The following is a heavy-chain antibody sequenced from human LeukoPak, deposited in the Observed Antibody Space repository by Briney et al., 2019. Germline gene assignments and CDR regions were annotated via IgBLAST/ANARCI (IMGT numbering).Heavy chain of an antibody. Sequence: PSETLSLTCTVSGGSISSSSYYWGWIRQPPGKGLEWIGSIYYSGSTYYNPSLRSRLSISLDTSKKQLSLKLDSVTAADTAVYYCARHPAYRSGWYWYFDLWGRGTLVTVSS. J-gene: IGHJ2*01. CDR2: IYYSGST. CDR3: ARHPAYRSGWYWYFDL. V-gene: IGHV4-39*01. CDR1: GGSISSSSYY. D-gene: IGHD6-19*01.